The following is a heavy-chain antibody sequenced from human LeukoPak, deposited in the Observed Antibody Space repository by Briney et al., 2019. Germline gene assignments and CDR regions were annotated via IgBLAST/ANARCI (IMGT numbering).Heavy chain of an antibody. CDR2: ISAYNGNT. V-gene: IGHV1-18*01. CDR1: GYTFTSYG. CDR3: ARAGYCSSTSCYSYYMDV. D-gene: IGHD2-2*02. J-gene: IGHJ6*03. Sequence: GAPVKVSCKASGYTFTSYGISWVRQAPGQGLEWMGWISAYNGNTNYAQKLQGRVTMTTDTSTSTAYMELRSLRSDDTAVYYCARAGYCSSTSCYSYYMDVWGKGTTVTVSS.